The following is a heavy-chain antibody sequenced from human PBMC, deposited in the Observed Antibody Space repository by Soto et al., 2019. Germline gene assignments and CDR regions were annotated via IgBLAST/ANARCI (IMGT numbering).Heavy chain of an antibody. CDR2: IIPIFGTA. CDR3: ARVSDIVLVPAAMLLSYYGMDV. J-gene: IGHJ6*02. D-gene: IGHD2-2*01. V-gene: IGHV1-69*12. Sequence: QVQLVQSGAEVKKPGSSVKVSCKASGGTFSSYAISWVRQAPGQGLEWMGGIIPIFGTANYAQKFQGRVTMTADEAKSTAYMELSSLRSEDTDVYYCARVSDIVLVPAAMLLSYYGMDVWGQGTTVTVSS. CDR1: GGTFSSYA.